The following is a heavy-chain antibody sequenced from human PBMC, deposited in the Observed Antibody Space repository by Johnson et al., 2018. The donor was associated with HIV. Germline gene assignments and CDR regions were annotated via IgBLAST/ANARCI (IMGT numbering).Heavy chain of an antibody. J-gene: IGHJ3*02. CDR2: FYSDSNT. Sequence: MLLVESGGGVVQPGRSLRLSCAASGFTFSSYGMHWVRQAPGKGLEWVSVFYSDSNTYSSDSVKGRFTISRDNSKNTLYLQMNSLRAEDTAVYYCARERIAAAGLDAFDIWGQGTMVTVSS. V-gene: IGHV3-66*01. D-gene: IGHD6-13*01. CDR1: GFTFSSYG. CDR3: ARERIAAAGLDAFDI.